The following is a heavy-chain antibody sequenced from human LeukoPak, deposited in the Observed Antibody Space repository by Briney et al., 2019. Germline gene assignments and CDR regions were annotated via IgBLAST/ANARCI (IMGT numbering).Heavy chain of an antibody. V-gene: IGHV3-7*01. CDR3: ARDDGSRSVDY. D-gene: IGHD1-26*01. CDR1: GFTFSSYW. CDR2: IKQDGSEK. J-gene: IGHJ4*02. Sequence: GRSLRLSCAASGFTFSSYWMSWVRQAPGKGLEWVANIKQDGSEKYYVDSVEGRFTISRDNAKNSLYLQLNSLRAEDTAVYFCARDDGSRSVDYWGQGTLVTVSS.